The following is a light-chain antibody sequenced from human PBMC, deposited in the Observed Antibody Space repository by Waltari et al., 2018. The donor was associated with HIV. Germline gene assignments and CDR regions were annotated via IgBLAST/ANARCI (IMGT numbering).Light chain of an antibody. CDR3: ATCDDTLSGPV. V-gene: IGLV1-44*01. J-gene: IGLJ3*02. Sequence: QSVLTQPTSASGTPGQKITISCSGNISNIGRNSVNCYQQFSGAAPKLLIFSNNQHPAGVPARFSGSQSGSAASLAISGLHSDDEASYHCATCDDTLSGPVFGGGTKLTVL. CDR1: ISNIGRNS. CDR2: SNN.